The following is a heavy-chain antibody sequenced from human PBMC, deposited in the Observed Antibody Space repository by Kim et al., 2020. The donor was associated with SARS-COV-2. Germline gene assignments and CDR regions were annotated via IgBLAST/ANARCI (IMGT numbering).Heavy chain of an antibody. J-gene: IGHJ3*02. Sequence: GESLKISCKASGYSFISYWIHWVRQMPGKGLEWMGRIDPSDSYTNYSPSFQGHVSISADKSVKTAYLQWGGLKASDTAMYYCASRRGLHAFDIWGPGTMVTVSS. CDR2: IDPSDSYT. V-gene: IGHV5-10-1*01. D-gene: IGHD2-15*01. CDR1: GYSFISYW. CDR3: ASRRGLHAFDI.